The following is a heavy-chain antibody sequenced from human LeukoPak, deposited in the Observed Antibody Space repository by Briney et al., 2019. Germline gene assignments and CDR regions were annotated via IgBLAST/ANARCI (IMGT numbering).Heavy chain of an antibody. J-gene: IGHJ6*02. V-gene: IGHV3-48*04. CDR2: ISSSSSTI. CDR3: ARDFEATVVHYYYYGMDV. D-gene: IGHD4-23*01. Sequence: GGSLRLSCAASGFTFSSYSMNWVRQAPGKGLEWVSYISSSSSTIYYADSVKGRFTISRDNAKNSLYLQMNSLRAEDTAVYYCARDFEATVVHYYYYGMDVWGQGTTVTVS. CDR1: GFTFSSYS.